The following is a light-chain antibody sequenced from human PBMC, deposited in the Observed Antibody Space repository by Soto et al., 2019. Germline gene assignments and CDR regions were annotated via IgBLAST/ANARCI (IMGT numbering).Light chain of an antibody. Sequence: IVLTQSPGTLSLSPWERATLSCRDSQSVGSIYLAWYQQRPGQAPRLLIYGASNRATGIPVRFSGSGSGTDFTLTISGLEPEDFAVYYCQQYGSSSITFGQGTRLENK. CDR2: GAS. V-gene: IGKV3-20*01. CDR1: QSVGSIY. J-gene: IGKJ5*01. CDR3: QQYGSSSIT.